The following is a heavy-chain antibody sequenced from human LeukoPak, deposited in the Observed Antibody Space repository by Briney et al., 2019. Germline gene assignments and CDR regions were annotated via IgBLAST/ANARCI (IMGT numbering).Heavy chain of an antibody. CDR1: GGTFSSYA. Sequence: ASVKVSCKASGGTFSSYAISWVRQAPGQGLEWMGRIIPILGIANYAQKFQGRVTITADKSTSTAYMELSSLRSEDTAVYYCARVGYYYSSGSRLDWFDPWGQGTLVTVSS. V-gene: IGHV1-69*04. D-gene: IGHD3-10*01. J-gene: IGHJ5*02. CDR3: ARVGYYYSSGSRLDWFDP. CDR2: IIPILGIA.